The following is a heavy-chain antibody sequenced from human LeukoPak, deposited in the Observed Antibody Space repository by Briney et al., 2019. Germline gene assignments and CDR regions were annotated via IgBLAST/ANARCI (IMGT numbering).Heavy chain of an antibody. CDR3: ASGELYLEWAYFDY. Sequence: GASVKVSCKASGGTFSSYAISWVRQAPGQGLEWMGGIIPIFGTANYAQKFQGRVTITTDESTSTAYMEPSSLRSEDTAVYYCASGELYLEWAYFDYWGQGTLVTVSS. D-gene: IGHD3-3*01. CDR2: IIPIFGTA. J-gene: IGHJ4*02. V-gene: IGHV1-69*05. CDR1: GGTFSSYA.